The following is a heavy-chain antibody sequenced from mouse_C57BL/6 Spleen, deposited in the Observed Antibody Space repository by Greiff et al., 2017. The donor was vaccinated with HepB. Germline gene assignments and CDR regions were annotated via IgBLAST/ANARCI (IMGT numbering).Heavy chain of an antibody. D-gene: IGHD1-1*01. CDR2: IDPANGNT. CDR3: ASDYYGSSYAMDY. Sequence: VQLQQSVAELVRPGASVKLSCTASGFNIKNTYMHWVKQRPEQGLEWIGRIDPANGNTKYAPKFQGKATITADTSSNTAYLQLSSLTSEDTDIYYCASDYYGSSYAMDYWGQGTSVTVSS. CDR1: GFNIKNTY. V-gene: IGHV14-3*01. J-gene: IGHJ4*01.